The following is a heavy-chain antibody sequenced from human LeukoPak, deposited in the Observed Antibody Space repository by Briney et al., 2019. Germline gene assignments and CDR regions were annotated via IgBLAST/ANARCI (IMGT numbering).Heavy chain of an antibody. CDR2: MNPNSGNT. CDR1: GHTFTSYD. J-gene: IGHJ6*02. Sequence: ASVKVSCKASGHTFTSYDINWVRQATGQGLEWMGWMNPNSGNTGYAQKFQGRVTMTRNTSISTAYMELSSLRSEDTAVYYCARGALAVGATKYYYYYGMDVWGQGTTVTVSS. CDR3: ARGALAVGATKYYYYYGMDV. V-gene: IGHV1-8*01. D-gene: IGHD1-26*01.